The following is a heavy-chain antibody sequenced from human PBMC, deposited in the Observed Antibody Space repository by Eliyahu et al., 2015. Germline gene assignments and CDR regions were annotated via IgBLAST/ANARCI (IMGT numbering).Heavy chain of an antibody. Sequence: QVQLVQSGAXVKKPGSXVKVSXKAXGXTFSXYAISWVRQAPGQGLEWMGGIIPIFGTANYAQKFQGRVTITADESTSTAYMELSSLRSEDTAVYYCARAVVPAAIGYNWFDPWGQGTLVTVSS. V-gene: IGHV1-69*01. CDR1: GXTFSXYA. CDR3: ARAVVPAAIGYNWFDP. D-gene: IGHD2-2*02. J-gene: IGHJ5*02. CDR2: IIPIFGTA.